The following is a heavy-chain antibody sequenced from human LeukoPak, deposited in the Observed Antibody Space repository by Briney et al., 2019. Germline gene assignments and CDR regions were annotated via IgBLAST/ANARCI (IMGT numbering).Heavy chain of an antibody. Sequence: SETLSLTCTVSGGSISSYYWSWIRQPPGKGLEWIGYIYYSGSTNYNPSLKSRVTISVDTSKNQFSLKLGSVTAADTAVYYCARDLLYCGGDCYSGDYYYYGMDVWGQGTTVTVSS. CDR3: ARDLLYCGGDCYSGDYYYYGMDV. D-gene: IGHD2-21*02. CDR1: GGSISSYY. J-gene: IGHJ6*02. V-gene: IGHV4-59*01. CDR2: IYYSGST.